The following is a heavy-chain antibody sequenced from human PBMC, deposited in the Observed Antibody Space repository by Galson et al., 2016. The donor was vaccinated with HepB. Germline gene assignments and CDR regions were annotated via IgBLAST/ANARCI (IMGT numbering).Heavy chain of an antibody. V-gene: IGHV1-69*10. CDR2: IIPVFGVA. D-gene: IGHD5-18*01. CDR1: GGTFSSYA. Sequence: SVKVSCKASGGTFSSYAISWVRQAPGQGLEWMGGIIPVFGVANYAQKFQGRVTITADKSTSTAYMELSSLRSEDTAVYYCARDPEEYSDYYFDYWGQGTLVTVSS. J-gene: IGHJ4*02. CDR3: ARDPEEYSDYYFDY.